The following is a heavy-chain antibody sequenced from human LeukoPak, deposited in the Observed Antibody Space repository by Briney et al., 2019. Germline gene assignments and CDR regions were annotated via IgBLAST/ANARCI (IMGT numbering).Heavy chain of an antibody. D-gene: IGHD3-10*01. V-gene: IGHV1-69*13. Sequence: SVKVSCKASGYTFNSYGISWVRQAPGQGLEWMGGIIPIFGTSNYAQKFQGRVTITADESTSTVYMKLSSLRSEDTAVYYCAAYYYGSGSLDYWGQGTLVTVSS. J-gene: IGHJ4*02. CDR1: GYTFNSYG. CDR3: AAYYYGSGSLDY. CDR2: IIPIFGTS.